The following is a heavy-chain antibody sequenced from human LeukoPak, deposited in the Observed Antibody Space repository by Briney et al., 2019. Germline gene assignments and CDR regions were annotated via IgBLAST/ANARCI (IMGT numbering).Heavy chain of an antibody. J-gene: IGHJ4*02. Sequence: SETLSLTCGVYDSSFSDYYWIWIRQPPGKGLEWIGEINHSGSSNYNPALKSRVTMSVDTSQNQFSLKLTSMTAADTAVYYCARVPGGSGPYWGVPRSYHFDYWGQGTLVRVTS. CDR1: DSSFSDYY. CDR2: INHSGSS. CDR3: ARVPGGSGPYWGVPRSYHFDY. V-gene: IGHV4-34*01. D-gene: IGHD1-26*01.